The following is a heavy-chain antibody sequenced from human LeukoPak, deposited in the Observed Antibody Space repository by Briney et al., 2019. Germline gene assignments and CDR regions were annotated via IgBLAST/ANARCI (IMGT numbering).Heavy chain of an antibody. D-gene: IGHD4-17*01. V-gene: IGHV4-39*07. CDR3: ASQDYGDATAFDY. J-gene: IGHJ4*02. CDR1: GGSISSSSYY. Sequence: SETLSLTCAVSGGSISSSSYYWGWIRQPPGKGLEWIGSIYYSGSTYYNPSLKSRVTISVDTSKNQFSLKLSSVTAADTAVYYCASQDYGDATAFDYWGQGTLVTVSS. CDR2: IYYSGST.